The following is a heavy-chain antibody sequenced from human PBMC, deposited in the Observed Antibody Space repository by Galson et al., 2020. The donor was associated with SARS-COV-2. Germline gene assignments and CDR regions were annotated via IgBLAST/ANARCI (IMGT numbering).Heavy chain of an antibody. CDR3: ARDATAMVSPHFDY. D-gene: IGHD5-18*01. J-gene: IGHJ4*02. V-gene: IGHV1-3*01. CDR2: IDGSNGNT. Sequence: ASVKVSCKASGFDFTSYAMHWVRQGPGQRLEWMGWIDGSNGNTRYSQQFQGRVTITRDTSTSTAYMELSSLRSEDSTVYYCARDATAMVSPHFDYWGQGTLVTVSS. CDR1: GFDFTSYA.